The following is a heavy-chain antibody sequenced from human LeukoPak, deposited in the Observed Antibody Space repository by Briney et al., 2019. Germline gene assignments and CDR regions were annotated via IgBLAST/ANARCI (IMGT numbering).Heavy chain of an antibody. D-gene: IGHD4-11*01. J-gene: IGHJ4*02. Sequence: GGSLRLSCAASGFTVSSNYMSWVRKAPGKGLEWVSVIYSGGSTYYADSVKGRFTISRHNSKNTMYLQMNSLRAEDTAVYYCARGFYSNHFPYFDYWGQGTLVTVSS. CDR1: GFTVSSNY. V-gene: IGHV3-53*04. CDR2: IYSGGST. CDR3: ARGFYSNHFPYFDY.